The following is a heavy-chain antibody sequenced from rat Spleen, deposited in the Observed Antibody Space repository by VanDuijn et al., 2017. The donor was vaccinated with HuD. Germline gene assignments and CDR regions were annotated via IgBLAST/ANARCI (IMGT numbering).Heavy chain of an antibody. CDR1: GFTFSNYG. CDR3: TRPAYDGSYYYWFAY. J-gene: IGHJ3*01. CDR2: IIYDGTRT. D-gene: IGHD1-12*02. Sequence: EVQLVESGGGLVQPGRSLKVSCAASGFTFSNYGMAWVRQAPKKGLEWVATIIYDGTRTHYRDSVKGRFTISRDNAKSTLYLQMNSLRSEDTATYYCTRPAYDGSYYYWFAYWGQGTLVTVSS. V-gene: IGHV5-29*01.